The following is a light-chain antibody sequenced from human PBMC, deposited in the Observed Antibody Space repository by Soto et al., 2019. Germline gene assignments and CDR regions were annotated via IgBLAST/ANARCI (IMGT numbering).Light chain of an antibody. J-gene: IGLJ2*01. CDR3: CSYAGSYTSV. CDR2: DVS. CDR1: SSDVGTYNY. Sequence: QSALTQPRSVSGSPGQSVTISCTGTSSDVGTYNYVSWYQQHPGKAPKLMIYDVSQRPSGVPDRFSGSKSGNTASLTISGLQAEDESDYHCCSYAGSYTSVLGGGTKLTVL. V-gene: IGLV2-11*01.